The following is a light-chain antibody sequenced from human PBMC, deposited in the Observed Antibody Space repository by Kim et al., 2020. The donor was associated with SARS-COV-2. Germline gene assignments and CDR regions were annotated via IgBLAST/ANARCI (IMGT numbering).Light chain of an antibody. V-gene: IGKV3-20*01. J-gene: IGKJ5*01. Sequence: PGERATLSCRASQSISINYLAWYQQRLGQAPRLLIYGASVRATGIPDRFSGSGSGTDFILTISRLEPEDFAVYYCQQYDSSPAITFGQGTRLEIK. CDR2: GAS. CDR1: QSISINY. CDR3: QQYDSSPAIT.